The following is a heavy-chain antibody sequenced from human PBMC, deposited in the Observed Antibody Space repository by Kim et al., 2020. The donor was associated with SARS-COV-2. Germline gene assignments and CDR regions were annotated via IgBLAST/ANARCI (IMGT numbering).Heavy chain of an antibody. J-gene: IGHJ6*02. CDR3: ARGSDYHGLDV. Sequence: ASVKVSCKTSGYPFSGFYIHWVRQAPGQGLEWMGWISPNNGATKYAEASQGRVTMTRDTSINTACLELSRLKSDDTAIYFCARGSDYHGLDVWGQGTRVTVSS. CDR1: GYPFSGFY. V-gene: IGHV1-2*02. CDR2: ISPNNGAT.